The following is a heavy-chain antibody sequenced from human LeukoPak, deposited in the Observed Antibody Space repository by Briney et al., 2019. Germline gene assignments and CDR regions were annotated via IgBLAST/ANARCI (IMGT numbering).Heavy chain of an antibody. D-gene: IGHD3-3*01. CDR3: ARGGFWSGYTWFDP. Sequence: SETLSLTCAVYGGSFSGYYWSWIRQPPGKGLEWIGEINHSGSTNYNPSLKSRVTISVDTSKNQFSLKLSSVTAADTAVYYCARGGFWSGYTWFDPWGQGTLVTVSS. CDR1: GGSFSGYY. V-gene: IGHV4-34*01. J-gene: IGHJ5*02. CDR2: INHSGST.